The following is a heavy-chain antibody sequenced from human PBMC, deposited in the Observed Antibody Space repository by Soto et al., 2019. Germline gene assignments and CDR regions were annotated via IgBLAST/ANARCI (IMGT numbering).Heavy chain of an antibody. CDR1: GFTFSSYW. J-gene: IGHJ3*02. CDR3: ARARNQGLGKGGLSMSHTDDAFDI. Sequence: GGSLRLSCAASGFTFSSYWMHWVRQAPGKGLVWVSRINSDGSSTSYADSVKGRFTISRDNAKNTLYLQMNSLRAEDTAVYYCARARNQGLGKGGLSMSHTDDAFDIWGQGTMVTVSS. CDR2: INSDGSST. V-gene: IGHV3-74*01. D-gene: IGHD7-27*01.